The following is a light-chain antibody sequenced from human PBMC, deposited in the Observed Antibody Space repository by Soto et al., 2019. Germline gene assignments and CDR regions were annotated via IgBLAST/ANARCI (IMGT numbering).Light chain of an antibody. CDR3: AAWDDSLNGVV. Sequence: QSVLTQPPSASGTPGQRVTISCSGISSNIGSNTVNWYQQLPGTAPKLLIYSHNQRPSGVPDRFSGSKSGTSASLAISGLQSEDEADYYCAAWDDSLNGVVFGGGTKLTVL. CDR1: SSNIGSNT. V-gene: IGLV1-44*01. J-gene: IGLJ2*01. CDR2: SHN.